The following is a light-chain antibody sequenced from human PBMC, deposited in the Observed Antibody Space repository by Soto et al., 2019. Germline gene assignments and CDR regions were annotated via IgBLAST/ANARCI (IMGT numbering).Light chain of an antibody. CDR2: DAS. CDR3: QQYNTYWT. Sequence: DLQMTQSPSTLSASVGDRVTITCRASQSISSWLAWYQQKPGKAPKLLIYDASFLESGVPSRFSGSGSGTEFTLTISSLQPDDFATYYCQQYNTYWTFGQGTKVEIK. CDR1: QSISSW. V-gene: IGKV1-5*01. J-gene: IGKJ1*01.